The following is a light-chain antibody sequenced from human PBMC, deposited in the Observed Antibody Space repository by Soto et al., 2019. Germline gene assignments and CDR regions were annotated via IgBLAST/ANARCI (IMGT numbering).Light chain of an antibody. CDR2: DAS. CDR3: QQGNNWPLT. CDR1: QSVRSN. Sequence: EIAMTQSPATLSVSPGERATLSCRASQSVRSNLAWYQQKPGQAPGLIMYDASTRATGIPARFSGSGSGTEFTLTISSLQSEDFAVYYCQQGNNWPLTFGGGTKVEIK. J-gene: IGKJ4*01. V-gene: IGKV3-15*01.